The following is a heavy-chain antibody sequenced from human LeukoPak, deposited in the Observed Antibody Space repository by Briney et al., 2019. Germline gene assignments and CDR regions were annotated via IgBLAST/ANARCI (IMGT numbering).Heavy chain of an antibody. Sequence: SETLSLTCTVSGGSISSGGYYWSWIRQHPGTGLEWIGYIYYSGSTYYNPSLKSRVTISVDTSKNQFSLKLSSVTAADTAVYYCAREQSGSYDYWGQGTLVTVSS. CDR3: AREQSGSYDY. CDR1: GGSISSGGYY. D-gene: IGHD1-26*01. J-gene: IGHJ4*02. V-gene: IGHV4-31*03. CDR2: IYYSGST.